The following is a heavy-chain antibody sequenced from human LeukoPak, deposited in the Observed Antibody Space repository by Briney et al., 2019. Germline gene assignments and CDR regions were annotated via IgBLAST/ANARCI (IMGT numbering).Heavy chain of an antibody. Sequence: SETLSLTCTVSGGSISSSSYYWGWIRQPPGKGLEWIGTIYYTGSTYYNPSLKSRVTISVDTSKNQFSLMLSSVTAADTAVYYCARHSGSYLADAFDIWGQGTMVTVSS. D-gene: IGHD1-26*01. J-gene: IGHJ3*02. V-gene: IGHV4-39*01. CDR2: IYYTGST. CDR1: GGSISSSSYY. CDR3: ARHSGSYLADAFDI.